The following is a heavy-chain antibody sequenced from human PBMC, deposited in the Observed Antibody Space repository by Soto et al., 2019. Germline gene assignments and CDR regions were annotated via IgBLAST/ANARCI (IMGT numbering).Heavy chain of an antibody. V-gene: IGHV6-1*01. J-gene: IGHJ6*02. CDR2: TYYRSKWYN. CDR3: AREVLAVAGYYYYGMDV. D-gene: IGHD6-19*01. CDR1: GDSVSSNSAA. Sequence: SQTLSLTCAIAGDSVSSNSAAWNWIRQSPSRGLEWLGRTYYRSKWYNDYAVSVKSRITINPDTSKNQFSLQLNSVTPEDTAVYYCAREVLAVAGYYYYGMDVWGQGTTVTVSS.